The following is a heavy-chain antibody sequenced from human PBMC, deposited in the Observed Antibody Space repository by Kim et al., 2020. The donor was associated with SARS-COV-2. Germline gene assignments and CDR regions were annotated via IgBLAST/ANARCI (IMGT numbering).Heavy chain of an antibody. J-gene: IGHJ6*02. Sequence: SETLSLTCTVSGGSISSGGYYWSWIRQHPGKGLEWIGYIYYSGSTYYNPSLKSRVTISVDTSKNQFSLKLSSVTAADTAVYYCARGGSGGGNSGGRSYYYGMDVWGQGTTVTVSS. CDR1: GGSISSGGYY. CDR2: IYYSGST. D-gene: IGHD2-21*02. CDR3: ARGGSGGGNSGGRSYYYGMDV. V-gene: IGHV4-31*03.